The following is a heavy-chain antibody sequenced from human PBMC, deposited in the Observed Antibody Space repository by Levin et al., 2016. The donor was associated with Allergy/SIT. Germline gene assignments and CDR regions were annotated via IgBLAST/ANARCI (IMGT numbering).Heavy chain of an antibody. CDR2: INPSGGST. CDR3: ARDNQRAATPGVYYYYGMDV. D-gene: IGHD2-15*01. J-gene: IGHJ6*02. Sequence: WVRQAPGQGLEWMGIINPSGGSTSYAQKFQGRVTMTRDTSTSTVYMELSSLRSEDTAVYYCARDNQRAATPGVYYYYGMDVWGQGTTVTVSS. V-gene: IGHV1-46*01.